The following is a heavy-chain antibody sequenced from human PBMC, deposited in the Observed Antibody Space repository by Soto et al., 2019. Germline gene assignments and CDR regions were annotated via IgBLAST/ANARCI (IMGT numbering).Heavy chain of an antibody. Sequence: LGESLKISCKGSGYSFTSYWISWVRQMPGKGLEWMGRIDPSDSYTNYSPSFQGHVTISADKSISTAYLQWSSLKASDTAMYYCAFRMERRSPGVDYWGQGTLVTVSS. V-gene: IGHV5-10-1*01. D-gene: IGHD1-1*01. J-gene: IGHJ4*02. CDR1: GYSFTSYW. CDR3: AFRMERRSPGVDY. CDR2: IDPSDSYT.